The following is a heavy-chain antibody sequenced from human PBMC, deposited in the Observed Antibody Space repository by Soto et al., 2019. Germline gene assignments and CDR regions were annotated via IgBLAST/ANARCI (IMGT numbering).Heavy chain of an antibody. CDR2: IIPIFGTE. V-gene: IGHV1-69*13. Sequence: SVKVSCKASGGTFSSYAISWVRQAPGKGLEWMGGIIPIFGTENYAQKFQGRVTITADESTSTAYMELRRVRSEDRAVNYGGSHAADTAIEGAYYYFYDMDIWRQGTTVTISS. CDR3: GSHAADTAIEGAYYYFYDMDI. J-gene: IGHJ6*02. D-gene: IGHD5-18*01. CDR1: GGTFSSYA.